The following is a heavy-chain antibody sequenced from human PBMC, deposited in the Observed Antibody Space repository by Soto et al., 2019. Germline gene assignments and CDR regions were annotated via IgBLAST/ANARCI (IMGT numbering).Heavy chain of an antibody. CDR1: GGTFSSYA. CDR3: ARDLWGYTVTTGPYYYYGMDV. Sequence: QVQLVQSGAEVKKPGSSVKVSCKASGGTFSSYAISWVRQAPGQGLEWMGGIIPIFGTANYAQKFQGRVTITAHESTSTAYMELSSLRSEDTAVYYCARDLWGYTVTTGPYYYYGMDVWGQGTTVTVSS. V-gene: IGHV1-69*12. D-gene: IGHD4-17*01. CDR2: IIPIFGTA. J-gene: IGHJ6*02.